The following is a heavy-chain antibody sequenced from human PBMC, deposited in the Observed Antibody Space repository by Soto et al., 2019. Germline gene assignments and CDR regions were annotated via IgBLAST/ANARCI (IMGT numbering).Heavy chain of an antibody. D-gene: IGHD3-22*01. V-gene: IGHV1-46*01. Sequence: GASVKVSCKASGYTFTSYYMHWVRQAPGQGLEWMGIINPSGGSTSYAQKFQGRVTMTRDTSTSTVYMELSSLRSEDTAVYYCAREAFRYYYDSSGYYHLEYWGQGTLVTVSS. CDR2: INPSGGST. CDR1: GYTFTSYY. CDR3: AREAFRYYYDSSGYYHLEY. J-gene: IGHJ4*02.